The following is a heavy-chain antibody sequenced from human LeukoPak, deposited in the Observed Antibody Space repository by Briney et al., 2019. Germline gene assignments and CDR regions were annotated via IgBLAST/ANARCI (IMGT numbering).Heavy chain of an antibody. CDR2: IYYSGST. CDR1: GGSISSSSYY. V-gene: IGHV4-39*01. Sequence: MTSETLSLTCTVSGGSISSSSYYWGWIRQPPGKGLEWIGSIYYSGSTYYNPSLKSRVTISVDTSKNQFSLKLSSVTAADTAVYYCARHATYYYGSGSYGEHYFDYWGQGTLVTVSS. CDR3: ARHATYYYGSGSYGEHYFDY. J-gene: IGHJ4*02. D-gene: IGHD3-10*01.